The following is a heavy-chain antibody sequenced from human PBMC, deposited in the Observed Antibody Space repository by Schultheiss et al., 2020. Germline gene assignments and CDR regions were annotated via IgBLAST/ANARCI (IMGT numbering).Heavy chain of an antibody. Sequence: GGSLRLSCAASGFTFSTYGMNWVRQAPGKGLEWVSAISGSGGSTYYADSVKGRFTISRDNSKNTLYLQMNSLRAEDTAVYYCAKAYGSGSYYYYYYMDVWGKGTTVTVSS. CDR2: ISGSGGST. CDR1: GFTFSTYG. V-gene: IGHV3-23*01. D-gene: IGHD3-10*01. CDR3: AKAYGSGSYYYYYYMDV. J-gene: IGHJ6*03.